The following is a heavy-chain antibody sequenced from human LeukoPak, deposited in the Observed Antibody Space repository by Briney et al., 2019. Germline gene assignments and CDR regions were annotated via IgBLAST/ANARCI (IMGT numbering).Heavy chain of an antibody. D-gene: IGHD2-15*01. CDR1: GFTFSSNW. V-gene: IGHV3-7*01. CDR2: IKQDGSEQ. Sequence: GGSLRLSCAASGFTFSSNWMTWVRQPLGKGLEWVANIKQDGSEQYYVDSVKGRFTISRDNAKNSLFLQMSSLRAEDTAVYYCARDVSECPYPEVTLDYWGQGTLVTVSS. CDR3: ARDVSECPYPEVTLDY. J-gene: IGHJ4*02.